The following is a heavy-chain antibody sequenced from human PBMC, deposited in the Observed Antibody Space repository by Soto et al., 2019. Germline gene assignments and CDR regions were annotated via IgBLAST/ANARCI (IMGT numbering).Heavy chain of an antibody. CDR1: GFTFGDYA. CDR2: VRTYAYGETT. Sequence: GGSLRLSCTTSGFTFGDYAMSWFRQTPGKGLEWVGFVRTYAYGETTEYAASVKGRFTVGRDNSRSTAYLHMSSLKTEDTGVYFCSRDCPCGLGYCTNGACFPNDFWGQGTLVTVSS. V-gene: IGHV3-49*03. D-gene: IGHD2-8*01. CDR3: SRDCPCGLGYCTNGACFPNDF. J-gene: IGHJ4*02.